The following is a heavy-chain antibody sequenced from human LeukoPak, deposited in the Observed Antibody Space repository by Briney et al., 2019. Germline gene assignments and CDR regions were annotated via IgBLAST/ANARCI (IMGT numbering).Heavy chain of an antibody. D-gene: IGHD1-20*01. Sequence: GGSLRLSCAASGFSFSTYSMNWVRQAPGKGLEWVSSISSGGRYVYYADSVKGRFTISRDNAKNSLYLQMNSLRAEDTAVYYCARDLSNWNDDDYWGQGTLVTVSS. V-gene: IGHV3-21*04. CDR3: ARDLSNWNDDDY. CDR2: ISSGGRYV. J-gene: IGHJ4*02. CDR1: GFSFSTYS.